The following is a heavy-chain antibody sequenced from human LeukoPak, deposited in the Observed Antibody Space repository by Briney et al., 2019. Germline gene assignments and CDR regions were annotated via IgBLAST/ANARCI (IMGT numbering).Heavy chain of an antibody. V-gene: IGHV3-9*01. CDR1: GFTFDDYA. J-gene: IGHJ4*02. Sequence: GGSLRLSCAASGFTFDDYAMHWVRQAPGKGLEWVSGISWNSGSIGYADSVKGRFTISRDNAKNSLYLQMNSLRAEDTALYYCAKYLAATIPVGFDYWGQGTLVTVSS. D-gene: IGHD6-13*01. CDR3: AKYLAATIPVGFDY. CDR2: ISWNSGSI.